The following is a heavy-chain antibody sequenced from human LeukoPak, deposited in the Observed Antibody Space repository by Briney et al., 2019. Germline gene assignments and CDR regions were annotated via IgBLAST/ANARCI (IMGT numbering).Heavy chain of an antibody. CDR1: GGSFSGYY. Sequence: SETLSLTCAVYGGSFSGYYWSWIRQPPGKGLEWIGEINHSGSTNYNPSLKSRVTISADTSKNQFSLKLSSVTAADTAVYYCARASVIAIPFSYWGQGTLVTVSS. CDR3: ARASVIAIPFSY. J-gene: IGHJ4*02. D-gene: IGHD2-21*01. CDR2: INHSGST. V-gene: IGHV4-34*01.